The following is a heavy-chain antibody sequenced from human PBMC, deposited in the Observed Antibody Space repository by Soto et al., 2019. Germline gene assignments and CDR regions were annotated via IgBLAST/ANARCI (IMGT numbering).Heavy chain of an antibody. V-gene: IGHV3-30*18. Sequence: QVQLVESGGGVVQPGRSLRLSCGASGFTFSSYGMHWVRQAPGKGLEWVAVISYDGSNKYYADSVKGRFTISRDNSKNTLYLQMNSLRAEDTAVYYCAKDRYSGGMDVWGQGTTVTVSS. CDR3: AKDRYSGGMDV. D-gene: IGHD1-20*01. CDR2: ISYDGSNK. J-gene: IGHJ6*02. CDR1: GFTFSSYG.